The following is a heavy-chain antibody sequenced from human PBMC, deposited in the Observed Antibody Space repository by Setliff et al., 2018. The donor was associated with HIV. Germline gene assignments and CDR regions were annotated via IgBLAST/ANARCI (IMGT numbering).Heavy chain of an antibody. CDR3: ARDYYSSGSYYHWFDP. J-gene: IGHJ5*02. Sequence: SETLSLTCAVSGYSINSGYSINDNYYWGWIRQSPGKGLEWIGSIYHTGSTYHNPSLTSRVTISVDTSKNQFSLTLRSVTAADTAVYYCARDYYSSGSYYHWFDPWGQGTLVTVSS. CDR1: GYSINSGYSINDNYY. CDR2: IYHTGST. V-gene: IGHV4-38-2*02. D-gene: IGHD3-10*01.